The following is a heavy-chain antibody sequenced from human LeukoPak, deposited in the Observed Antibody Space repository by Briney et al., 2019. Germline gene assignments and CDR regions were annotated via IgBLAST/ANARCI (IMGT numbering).Heavy chain of an antibody. CDR3: ARGPYASSGDRFDS. Sequence: ASVKVSCKASGYTFTSYDINWVRQATGQGLEWMGWMNPYNGNTGYAQKLQGRVTLTRNNSINTAYVQPRSLRSEHTAVYYCARGPYASSGDRFDSWPQGTLVTVPS. J-gene: IGHJ4*02. CDR2: MNPYNGNT. CDR1: GYTFTSYD. V-gene: IGHV1-8*01. D-gene: IGHD2-15*01.